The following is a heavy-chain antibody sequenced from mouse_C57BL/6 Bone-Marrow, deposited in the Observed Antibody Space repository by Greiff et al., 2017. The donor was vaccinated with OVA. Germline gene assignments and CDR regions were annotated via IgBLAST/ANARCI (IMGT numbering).Heavy chain of an antibody. CDR1: GYNITDDY. V-gene: IGHV14-4*01. J-gene: IGHJ2*01. CDR2: IDPANGDT. Sequence: VQLQQSGAELVRPGASVKLSCTASGYNITDDYMHWVKQRPGQGLEWIGWIDPANGDTEYTPKFQGKATLTADTSSNTAYLQLSSLTSEDPAVYYCTSGNYDYWGQGTTLTVSS. D-gene: IGHD4-1*01. CDR3: TSGNYDY.